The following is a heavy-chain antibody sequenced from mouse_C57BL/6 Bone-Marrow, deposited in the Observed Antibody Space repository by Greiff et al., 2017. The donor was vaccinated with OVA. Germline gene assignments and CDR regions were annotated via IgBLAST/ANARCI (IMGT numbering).Heavy chain of an antibody. V-gene: IGHV1-7*01. CDR3: ARGDYGSSYNWYFDV. CDR1: GYTFTSYW. D-gene: IGHD1-1*01. Sequence: VQRVESGAELAKPGASVKLSCKASGYTFTSYWMHWVKQRPGQGLEWIGYINPSSGYTKYNQKFKDKATLTADKSSSTAYMQLSSLTYEDSAVYYCARGDYGSSYNWYFDVWGTGTTVTVSS. CDR2: INPSSGYT. J-gene: IGHJ1*03.